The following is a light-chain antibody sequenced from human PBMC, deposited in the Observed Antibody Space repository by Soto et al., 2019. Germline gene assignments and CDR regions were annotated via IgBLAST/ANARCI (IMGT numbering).Light chain of an antibody. CDR3: MQALQTPRT. CDR1: QSLQHNNGNTL. CDR2: LGS. J-gene: IGKJ1*01. V-gene: IGKV2-28*01. Sequence: EIVMTQSPLSLTVTPGEPASISCTSSQSLQHNNGNTLLDWYMQKPGQSPQLLIYLGSRRALGAPDRVSGSGSGTDFTLRISTVEADDAAIYYCMQALQTPRTFGQGNKLEI.